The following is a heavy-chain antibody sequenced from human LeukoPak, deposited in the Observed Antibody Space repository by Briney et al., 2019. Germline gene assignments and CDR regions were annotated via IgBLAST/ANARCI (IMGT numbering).Heavy chain of an antibody. CDR1: GLTFSSYA. V-gene: IGHV3-23*01. CDR2: ISGSGGST. J-gene: IGHJ4*02. CDR3: AKDGTYYDILTGYHYFDY. Sequence: TGGSLRLSCAASGLTFSSYAMSWVRQAPGKGLEWVSAISGSGGSTYYADSVKGRFTISRDNSKNTLYLQMNSLRAEDTAVYYCAKDGTYYDILTGYHYFDYWGQGTLVTVSS. D-gene: IGHD3-9*01.